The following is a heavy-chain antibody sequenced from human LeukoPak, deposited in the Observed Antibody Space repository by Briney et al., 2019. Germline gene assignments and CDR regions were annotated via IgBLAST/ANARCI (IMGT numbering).Heavy chain of an antibody. CDR2: ISSSSSYI. J-gene: IGHJ4*02. CDR3: ARVAPLFDLVVVPAASDY. V-gene: IGHV3-21*01. D-gene: IGHD2-2*01. Sequence: GGSLRLSCAASGFTVSSYSMNWVGQARGKGLEWVSSISSSSSYIYYADSVKGRFTISRDNAKNSLYLQMNSLRAEDTAVYYCARVAPLFDLVVVPAASDYWGQGTQVTVSS. CDR1: GFTVSSYS.